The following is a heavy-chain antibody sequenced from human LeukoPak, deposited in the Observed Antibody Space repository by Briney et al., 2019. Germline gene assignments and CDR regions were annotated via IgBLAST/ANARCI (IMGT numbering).Heavy chain of an antibody. Sequence: PSETLSLTCAVYGGSFSGYYWSWIRQPPGKGLEWIGEINHSGSTNYNPSLKSRVTISVDTSKNQFSLKLSSVTAADTAVYYCAREGRGSTPGYWGQGTLVTVSS. CDR1: GGSFSGYY. D-gene: IGHD2-15*01. J-gene: IGHJ4*02. V-gene: IGHV4-34*01. CDR3: AREGRGSTPGY. CDR2: INHSGST.